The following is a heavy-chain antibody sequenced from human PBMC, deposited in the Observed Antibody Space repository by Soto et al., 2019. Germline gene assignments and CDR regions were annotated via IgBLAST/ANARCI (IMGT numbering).Heavy chain of an antibody. J-gene: IGHJ5*02. CDR2: IRSKAYGGTT. CDR1: GFTFGDYA. V-gene: IGHV3-49*03. CDR3: TRQDDFWSGYWFDP. D-gene: IGHD3-3*01. Sequence: GGSLRLSCTASGFTFGDYAMSWSRQAPGKGLEWVGFIRSKAYGGTTEYAASVKGGFTISRDDSKSIAYLQMNSLKTEDTAVYYCTRQDDFWSGYWFDPWGQGTLVTVSS.